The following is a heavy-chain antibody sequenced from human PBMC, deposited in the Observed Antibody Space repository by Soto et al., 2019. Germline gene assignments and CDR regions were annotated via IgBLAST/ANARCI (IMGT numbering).Heavy chain of an antibody. CDR1: AGPIRSYY. D-gene: IGHD5-12*01. J-gene: IGHJ4*02. V-gene: IGHV4-59*01. CDR3: AREGFSGYEALDS. CDR2: IAYTGIT. Sequence: QVHLQESGPGLLKPSETLSLTCGVSAGPIRSYYLSWVRQAPGKGLEWIAYIAYTGITGYNPALRSRVTISGDASQNPFSLKLTSVTAADTAVYYCAREGFSGYEALDSWGQGILVTVSS.